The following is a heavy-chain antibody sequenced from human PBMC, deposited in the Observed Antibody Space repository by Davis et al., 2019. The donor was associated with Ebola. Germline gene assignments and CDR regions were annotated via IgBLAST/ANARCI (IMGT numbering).Heavy chain of an antibody. V-gene: IGHV4-39*01. Sequence: SETLSLTCTVSGGSISSSSYYWGWIRQPPGKGLEWIGSIYYSGSTYYNPSLKSRVTISVDKSKNQFSLKLSSVTAADTAVYYCARHLTYYYDSSGYQTPYYFDYWGQGTLVTVSS. CDR3: ARHLTYYYDSSGYQTPYYFDY. CDR1: GGSISSSSYY. J-gene: IGHJ4*02. D-gene: IGHD3-22*01. CDR2: IYYSGST.